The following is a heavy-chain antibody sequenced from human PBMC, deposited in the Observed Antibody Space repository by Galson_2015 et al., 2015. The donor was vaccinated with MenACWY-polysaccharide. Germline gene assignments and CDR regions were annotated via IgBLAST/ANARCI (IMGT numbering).Heavy chain of an antibody. D-gene: IGHD2-2*01. V-gene: IGHV3-30-3*01. J-gene: IGHJ6*02. CDR1: GFTFSSYA. CDR3: AREYCDRTSCYGMDV. CDR2: ISYDGSNK. Sequence: SLRLSCAASGFTFSSYAMHWVRQAPGKGLGWVAVISYDGSNKYYADSVKGRFTISRDNSKNTLYLQMNSLRAEDTALYYCAREYCDRTSCYGMDVSGQGTPVPVSS.